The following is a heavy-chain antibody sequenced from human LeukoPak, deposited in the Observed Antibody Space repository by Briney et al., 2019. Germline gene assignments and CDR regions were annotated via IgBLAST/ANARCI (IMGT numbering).Heavy chain of an antibody. D-gene: IGHD6-19*01. CDR1: GFTFGSYA. V-gene: IGHV3-23*01. CDR2: IRSSGDST. CDR3: AKMGWAAVGMSGGGY. J-gene: IGHJ4*02. Sequence: GGSLRLSCVASGFTFGSYAMSWVRQAPGEGLEWVSTIRSSGDSTTYADSVKGRFTISRDNSKNALYLQMNSLRVEDTAVYYCAKMGWAAVGMSGGGYWGQGILVTVSS.